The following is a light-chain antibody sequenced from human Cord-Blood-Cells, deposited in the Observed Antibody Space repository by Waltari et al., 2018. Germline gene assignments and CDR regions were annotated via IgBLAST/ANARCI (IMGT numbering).Light chain of an antibody. CDR3: QQYGSSLFT. Sequence: IVLTPSPGTLSLSPGERATLSCRASKSVSSSYLAWYQQKPGQAPRALIYGASNMATGIPARFSGSGSGTDFTLTISRLEPEDIAVYYCQQYGSSLFTFGAGTKVDIK. CDR2: GAS. J-gene: IGKJ3*01. CDR1: KSVSSSY. V-gene: IGKV3-20*01.